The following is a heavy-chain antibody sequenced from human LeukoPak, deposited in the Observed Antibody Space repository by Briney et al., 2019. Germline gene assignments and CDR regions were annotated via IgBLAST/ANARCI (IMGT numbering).Heavy chain of an antibody. J-gene: IGHJ4*02. CDR1: GGSISTGGYF. Sequence: SETLSLTCTVSGGSISTGGYFWGWIRQPPGKGLEWIGSFYYSGTTHYNPSLKSRITISEDTSKNQISLNLNSVTAADTAVYYCARHGSDYRAYFDYWGQGTLVTVSS. CDR3: ARHGSDYRAYFDY. V-gene: IGHV4-39*01. CDR2: FYYSGTT. D-gene: IGHD4/OR15-4a*01.